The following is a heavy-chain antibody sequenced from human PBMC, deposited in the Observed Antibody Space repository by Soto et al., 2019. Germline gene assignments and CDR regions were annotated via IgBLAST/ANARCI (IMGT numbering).Heavy chain of an antibody. V-gene: IGHV4-30-4*01. D-gene: IGHD3-22*01. CDR2: IYYSGST. Sequence: QTLSVTCTVSGGSVSSRDYYWSWILQPPGKGLEWIGYIYYSGSTYYNPSLKSRVTISVDTSKNQFSLKLSSVTAADTAVYYCARGNYYDSSGITGFDPWGQGTLVTVSS. CDR3: ARGNYYDSSGITGFDP. CDR1: GGSVSSRDYY. J-gene: IGHJ5*02.